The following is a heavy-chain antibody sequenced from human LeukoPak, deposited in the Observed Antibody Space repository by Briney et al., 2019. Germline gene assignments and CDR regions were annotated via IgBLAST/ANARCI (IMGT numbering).Heavy chain of an antibody. CDR3: ARERQRGGSYHNWFDP. V-gene: IGHV1-46*01. Sequence: ASVKVSCKASGYTFTSYYMHWVRQAPGQGLEWMGIINPSGGSTSYAQKFQGRVTMTRDMSTSTVYMELSSLRSEDTAVYYCARERQRGGSYHNWFDPWGQGTLVTVSS. D-gene: IGHD1-26*01. J-gene: IGHJ5*02. CDR1: GYTFTSYY. CDR2: INPSGGST.